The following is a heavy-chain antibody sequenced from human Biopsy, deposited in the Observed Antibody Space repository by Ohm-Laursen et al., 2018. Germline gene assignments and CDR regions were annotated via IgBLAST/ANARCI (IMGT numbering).Heavy chain of an antibody. Sequence: TLSLTCTVSGGSISSDYWSWIRQTPGKGLEWIGRIYSNGNTNYNPSLKSRVSMSVDTSKNHFSLNLTSVTAADTAMYYCARDEGLLRAFDIWGQGTLGTVSS. CDR2: IYSNGNT. CDR3: ARDEGLLRAFDI. CDR1: GGSISSDY. D-gene: IGHD1-26*01. V-gene: IGHV4-4*07. J-gene: IGHJ3*02.